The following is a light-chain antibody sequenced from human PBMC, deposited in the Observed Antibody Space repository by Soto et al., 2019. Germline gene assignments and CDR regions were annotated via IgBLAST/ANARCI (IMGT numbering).Light chain of an antibody. J-gene: IGKJ2*01. V-gene: IGKV2-24*01. CDR1: QSLLHSDGSTY. CDR2: KIS. Sequence: DIVLTQTPLSSAVTLGQPASISCRSSQSLLHSDGSTYLSWLHQRPGQPPRLLIYKISNRLSGVPYRLSGSGAGTDFKLKISRVEAEDVGVYYCMQATQFPPYTFGQGTKLEIE. CDR3: MQATQFPPYT.